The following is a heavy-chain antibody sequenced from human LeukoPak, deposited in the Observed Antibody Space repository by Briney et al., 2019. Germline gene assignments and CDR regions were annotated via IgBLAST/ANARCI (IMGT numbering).Heavy chain of an antibody. CDR3: ARGSPYGDLYFDY. D-gene: IGHD4-17*01. J-gene: IGHJ4*02. CDR1: GFTVSSNY. CDR2: IYSGGST. Sequence: GGSLRLSCAASGFTVSSNYMSWVRQAPGKGLEWVSVIYSGGSTYYADSVKGRFTISRGNSKNTLYLQMNSLRAEDTAVYYCARGSPYGDLYFDYWGQGTLVTVSS. V-gene: IGHV3-53*01.